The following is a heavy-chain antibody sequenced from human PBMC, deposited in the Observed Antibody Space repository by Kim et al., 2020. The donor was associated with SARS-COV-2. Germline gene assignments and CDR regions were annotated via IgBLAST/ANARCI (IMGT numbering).Heavy chain of an antibody. D-gene: IGHD3-9*01. J-gene: IGHJ6*02. Sequence: KSRVTISVDTSKNQFSRKLSSVTAADTAVYYCARHVYDILTGYYPNGMDVWGQGTTVTVSS. CDR3: ARHVYDILTGYYPNGMDV. V-gene: IGHV4-39*01.